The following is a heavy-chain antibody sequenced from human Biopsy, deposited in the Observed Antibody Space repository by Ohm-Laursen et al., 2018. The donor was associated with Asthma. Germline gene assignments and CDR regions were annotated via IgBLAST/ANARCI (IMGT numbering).Heavy chain of an antibody. CDR1: GDAMSTSGSY. V-gene: IGHV4-39*02. J-gene: IGHJ2*01. D-gene: IGHD6-6*01. CDR3: ARAVSSSSYWYFDL. Sequence: SETLSLTCIVSGDAMSTSGSYWGWIRQSPGKGLEWIGSIYYSGKTYYNTSLESRVTKSANTSKNHFSMKLTSVTAADTAVYYCARAVSSSSYWYFDLWGRGDLVTVSS. CDR2: IYYSGKT.